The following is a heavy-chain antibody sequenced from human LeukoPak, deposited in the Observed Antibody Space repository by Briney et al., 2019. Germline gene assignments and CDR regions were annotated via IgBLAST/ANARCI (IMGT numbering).Heavy chain of an antibody. D-gene: IGHD4-23*01. CDR1: GFLFSSYT. CDR2: ISGKGAYI. Sequence: GGSLRLSCTGSGFLFSSYTMNWVRQAPGRGLDWVSSISGKGAYIYDADSVKGRFTISRDNAKNSLYLEMNSLRVEDTAIYYCVRDYGGTSGYFDFWGQGALVTVSS. J-gene: IGHJ4*02. CDR3: VRDYGGTSGYFDF. V-gene: IGHV3-21*01.